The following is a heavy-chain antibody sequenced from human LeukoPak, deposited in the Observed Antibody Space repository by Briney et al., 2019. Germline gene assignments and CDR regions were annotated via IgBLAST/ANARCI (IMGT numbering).Heavy chain of an antibody. CDR3: ARAYDYDSSGYLNAFDI. J-gene: IGHJ3*02. V-gene: IGHV1-69*05. Sequence: GASVKVSCKASGGTFSSYAISWVRQAPGQGLEWMGGIIPIFGTANYAQKFQGRVTITTDESTSTAYMELSSLRSEDTAVYYCARAYDYDSSGYLNAFDIWGQGTMVTVSS. D-gene: IGHD3-22*01. CDR2: IIPIFGTA. CDR1: GGTFSSYA.